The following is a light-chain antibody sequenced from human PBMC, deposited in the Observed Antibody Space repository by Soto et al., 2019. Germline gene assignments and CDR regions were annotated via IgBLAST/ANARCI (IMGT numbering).Light chain of an antibody. Sequence: EMVLTQSPGTLSLSPGERATLSCRTSQSISSTYVAWYQQTPGQAPRLLIYGTYSRATGIPDRFSGSGSGIDFTLTISRLEPADFAVYYCQQYGTSPPVYTCGQGTKLESK. V-gene: IGKV3-20*01. CDR1: QSISSTY. CDR3: QQYGTSPPVYT. J-gene: IGKJ2*01. CDR2: GTY.